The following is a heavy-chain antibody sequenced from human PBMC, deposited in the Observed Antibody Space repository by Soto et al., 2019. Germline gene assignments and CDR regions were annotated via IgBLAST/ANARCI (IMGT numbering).Heavy chain of an antibody. CDR2: ISGSGGST. D-gene: IGHD2-8*01. J-gene: IGHJ6*01. Sequence: GGSLRLSCAASGFTFSSYAMSWVRQAPGKGLEWVSAISGSGGSTYYADSVKGRFTISRDNSKNTLYLPMNSLRAEDTPVYYCAKVLLNEVYYYGMEVWGQGTTVTVSS. CDR3: AKVLLNEVYYYGMEV. CDR1: GFTFSSYA. V-gene: IGHV3-23*01.